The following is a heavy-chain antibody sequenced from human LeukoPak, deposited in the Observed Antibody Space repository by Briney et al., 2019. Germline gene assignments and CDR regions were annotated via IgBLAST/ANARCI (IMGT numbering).Heavy chain of an antibody. CDR3: ARGAYYYGSGSYYMGDY. CDR2: ISGSGGST. D-gene: IGHD3-10*01. CDR1: GFTFSSYA. J-gene: IGHJ4*02. V-gene: IGHV3-23*01. Sequence: PGGSLRLSCAASGFTFSSYAMSWVRQAPGKGLEWVSAISGSGGSTYYADSVKGRFTISRDNAKNSLYLQMNSLRAEDTAVYYCARGAYYYGSGSYYMGDYWGQGTLVTVSS.